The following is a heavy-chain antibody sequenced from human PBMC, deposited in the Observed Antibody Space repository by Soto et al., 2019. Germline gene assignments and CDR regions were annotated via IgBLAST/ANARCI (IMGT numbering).Heavy chain of an antibody. V-gene: IGHV1-69*13. Sequence: ASVNVSCKASGGTFSSCAISWVRRAPGQGLEWMGGIIPIFGTANYAQKFQGRVTITADESTSTAYMELSSLRSEDTAVYYCARDNNCSGGSCYTLRAFDIWGQGTMVTVSS. CDR3: ARDNNCSGGSCYTLRAFDI. D-gene: IGHD2-15*01. CDR1: GGTFSSCA. CDR2: IIPIFGTA. J-gene: IGHJ3*02.